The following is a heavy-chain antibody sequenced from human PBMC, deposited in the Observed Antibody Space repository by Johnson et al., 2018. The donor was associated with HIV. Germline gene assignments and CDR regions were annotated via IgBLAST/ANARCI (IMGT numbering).Heavy chain of an antibody. J-gene: IGHJ3*02. D-gene: IGHD3-22*01. Sequence: QVQLVESGGGVVQPGRSLRLSCAASGFTFRSYGMHWVRQAPGKGLEWVAVISYDGNNKYYADSVKGRFTISRDNSKNTLYLQMNSLRAEDTAVYYCARDVHMERYYDSSGYPPPHAVDIWGQGTMVTVSS. CDR2: ISYDGNNK. CDR3: ARDVHMERYYDSSGYPPPHAVDI. CDR1: GFTFRSYG. V-gene: IGHV3-30*03.